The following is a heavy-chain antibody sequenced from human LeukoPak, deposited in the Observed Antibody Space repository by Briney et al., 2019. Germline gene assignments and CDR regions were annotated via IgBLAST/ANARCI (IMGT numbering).Heavy chain of an antibody. CDR3: ARGGGGDGSGWSTTDY. CDR2: IKQDGNEK. Sequence: GGSLRLSCAASGFAASGFTFSTFGMHWVRQAPGKGLEWVANIKQDGNEKYYADSVKGRFTISRDNGKNSLDLQMNSLRVEDTGMYYWARGGGGDGSGWSTTDYWGQGTLVTISS. CDR1: GFAASGFTFSTFG. J-gene: IGHJ4*02. V-gene: IGHV3-7*01. D-gene: IGHD6-19*01.